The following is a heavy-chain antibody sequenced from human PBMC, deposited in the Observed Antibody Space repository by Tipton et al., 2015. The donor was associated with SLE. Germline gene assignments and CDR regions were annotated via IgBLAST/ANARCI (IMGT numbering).Heavy chain of an antibody. D-gene: IGHD3-10*01. CDR2: MSYSGAT. J-gene: IGHJ4*02. V-gene: IGHV4-39*07. Sequence: LSLTCSVSGGSIITDSYYWGWIRLPPGKGLKRMGAMSYSGATPYNPSLRSRVAISMDTYENQFSLRLTSVAAADTAVYHCARLRKQYTYGSGGYYIDYWGQGTLVTVSS. CDR1: GGSIITDSYY. CDR3: ARLRKQYTYGSGGYYIDY.